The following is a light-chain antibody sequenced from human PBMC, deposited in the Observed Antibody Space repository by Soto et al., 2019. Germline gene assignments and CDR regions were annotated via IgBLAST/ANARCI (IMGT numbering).Light chain of an antibody. CDR1: QGIASF. J-gene: IGKJ1*01. V-gene: IGKV1-5*03. CDR2: KAS. Sequence: DTQMTQSPSTLSASVGDRVAITCRASQGIASFLAWYQQKPGKAPKLLIYKASTLKSGVPSRSSVSGSGTEFTLTLTSLQPDDFPTYYCQPYNSYSEAFGQGTKVDIK. CDR3: QPYNSYSEA.